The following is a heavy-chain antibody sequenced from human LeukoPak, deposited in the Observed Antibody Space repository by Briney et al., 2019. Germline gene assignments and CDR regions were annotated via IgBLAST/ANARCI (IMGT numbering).Heavy chain of an antibody. CDR3: AKRHSGSSWFPVDY. J-gene: IGHJ4*02. V-gene: IGHV3-9*01. CDR2: INWESDVI. Sequence: GRSLRLSCAASGFIFDNYAMHWVRQRPGKGLEWVSGINWESDVIGYADSVKGRFTISRDNSKSTLYLQMDSLRAEDSAVYYCAKRHSGSSWFPVDYWGQGTLVTVSS. D-gene: IGHD6-13*01. CDR1: GFIFDNYA.